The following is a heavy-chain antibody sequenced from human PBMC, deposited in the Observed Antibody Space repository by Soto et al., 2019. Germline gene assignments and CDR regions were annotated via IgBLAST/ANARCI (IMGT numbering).Heavy chain of an antibody. V-gene: IGHV3-74*01. D-gene: IGHD6-6*01. J-gene: IGHJ4*02. Sequence: CAASGFTFSSYWMHWVRQAPGKGLVWVSRINGDGSSTSYADSVKGRFTISRDNAKNTLYLQMNSLRAEDTAVYYCARRGSSSLDYWGQGTLVTVSS. CDR2: INGDGSST. CDR3: ARRGSSSLDY. CDR1: GFTFSSYW.